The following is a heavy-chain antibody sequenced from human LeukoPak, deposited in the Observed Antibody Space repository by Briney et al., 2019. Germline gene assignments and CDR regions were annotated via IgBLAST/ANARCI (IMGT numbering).Heavy chain of an antibody. Sequence: GGSLRLSCAASGFTFSSYAMSWVRQAPGKGLEWVSAISGSGGSTYYADSVKGRFTISRDNSKNTVYLQMNSLRAEDTAVYYCARDGTFYYDASGYPSNWFDPWGQGTLVTVSS. CDR1: GFTFSSYA. D-gene: IGHD3-22*01. J-gene: IGHJ5*02. CDR2: ISGSGGST. CDR3: ARDGTFYYDASGYPSNWFDP. V-gene: IGHV3-23*01.